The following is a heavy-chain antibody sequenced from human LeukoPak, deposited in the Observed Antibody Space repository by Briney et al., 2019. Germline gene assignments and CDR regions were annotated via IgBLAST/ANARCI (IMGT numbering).Heavy chain of an antibody. CDR3: ARGPSPRPGWFDR. CDR2: INPRGGST. CDR1: GYTFTSYY. J-gene: IGHJ5*02. Sequence: ASVKVSCQASGYTFTSYYMHWVRQAPGQGLEWMGIINPRGGSTSYAQKFQGRVTMTRDTSTSTVYMELSSLRSEDTAVYYCARGPSPRPGWFDRWGQGTLVTVSS. D-gene: IGHD6-6*01. V-gene: IGHV1-46*01.